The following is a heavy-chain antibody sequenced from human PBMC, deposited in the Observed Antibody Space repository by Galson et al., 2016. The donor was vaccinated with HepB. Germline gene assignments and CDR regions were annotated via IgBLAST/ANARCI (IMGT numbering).Heavy chain of an antibody. CDR2: ISGSGGRT. V-gene: IGHV3-23*01. Sequence: SLRLSCAASGFTFSAYAMIWVRQAPGKGLEWVSGISGSGGRTYYADSVKGRFTLSRDNSKNTVYLQMNSLRVEDTALYYCAKDGYFASGSALYGMDVWGQGTTVTVSS. CDR1: GFTFSAYA. J-gene: IGHJ6*02. D-gene: IGHD3-10*01. CDR3: AKDGYFASGSALYGMDV.